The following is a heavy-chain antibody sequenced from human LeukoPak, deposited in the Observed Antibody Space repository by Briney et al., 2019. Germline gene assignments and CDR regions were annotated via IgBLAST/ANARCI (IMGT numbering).Heavy chain of an antibody. D-gene: IGHD2-21*02. J-gene: IGHJ2*01. CDR3: ARGEPDCAGDCPYWYLDL. Sequence: GGSLRLSCAASGLTSSTSAMHWVRQAPGKGVEYVSASSGNGGRTYYANSVQGSLTISRHNSKNKVFLQLGSLRTEDMAVYYCARGEPDCAGDCPYWYLDLWGRGTLVTVSS. CDR2: SSGNGGRT. CDR1: GLTSSTSA. V-gene: IGHV3-64*01.